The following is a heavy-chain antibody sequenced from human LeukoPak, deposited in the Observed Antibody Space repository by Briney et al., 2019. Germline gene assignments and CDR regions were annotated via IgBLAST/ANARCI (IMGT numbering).Heavy chain of an antibody. J-gene: IGHJ5*02. CDR2: INPNSGGT. D-gene: IGHD3-10*01. CDR1: GYTFTGYY. Sequence: ASVKVSCKASGYTFTGYYMHWVRQAPGQGLEWMGRINPNSGGTNYAQKFQGRVTMTRDTSISTAYMELSRLRSDDTAMYYCARSCVEYGSGSCHDWFDPWGQGTLVTVSS. V-gene: IGHV1-2*06. CDR3: ARSCVEYGSGSCHDWFDP.